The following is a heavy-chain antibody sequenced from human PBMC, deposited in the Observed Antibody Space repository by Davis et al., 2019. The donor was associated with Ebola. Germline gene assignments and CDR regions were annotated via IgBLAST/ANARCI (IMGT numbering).Heavy chain of an antibody. CDR2: IYYSGST. CDR3: ARMTGYYYDSSGYYRYDAFDI. Sequence: GSLRLSCAVYGGSFSGYYWGWIRQPPGKGLEWIGSIYYSGSTYYNPSLKSRVTISVDTSKNQFSLKLSSVTAADTAVYYCARMTGYYYDSSGYYRYDAFDIWGQGTMVTVSS. J-gene: IGHJ3*02. D-gene: IGHD3-22*01. CDR1: GGSFSGYY. V-gene: IGHV4-39*01.